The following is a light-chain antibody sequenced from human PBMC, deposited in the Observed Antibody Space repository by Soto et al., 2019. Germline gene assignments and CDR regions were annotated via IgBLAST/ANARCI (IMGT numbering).Light chain of an antibody. CDR3: CSYAGSYTV. CDR1: SSDVGGYNY. V-gene: IGLV2-11*01. J-gene: IGLJ3*02. CDR2: DVS. Sequence: QSALTQPRSVSGSPGQSVTISCTGTSSDVGGYNYVSWYQQHPGKAPKLMIYDVSKRPSGVPDRFSGSKSGNTASLTISGLQAEDEADYYCCSYAGSYTVFGGGTKLTLL.